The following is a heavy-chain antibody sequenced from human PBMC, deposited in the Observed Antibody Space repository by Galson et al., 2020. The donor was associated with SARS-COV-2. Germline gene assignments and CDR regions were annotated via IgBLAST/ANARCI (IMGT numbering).Heavy chain of an antibody. D-gene: IGHD4-17*01. CDR2: VKSKTDGGTT. V-gene: IGHV3-15*01. J-gene: IGHJ4*02. Sequence: GESLKISCAASGFTFSNAWMSWVRQAPGKGPEWGGRVKSKTDGGTTDYAAPVKGRFIISRDDSKNTLYLQMDSLKTEDTAVYYCTWTTVTLQWDFWGQGTQVTVSS. CDR1: GFTFSNAW. CDR3: TWTTVTLQWDF.